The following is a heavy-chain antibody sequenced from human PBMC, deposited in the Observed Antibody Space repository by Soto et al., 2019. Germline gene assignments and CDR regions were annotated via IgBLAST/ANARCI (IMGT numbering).Heavy chain of an antibody. CDR2: IDAAGNT. J-gene: IGHJ4*01. CDR1: GFNFNYYA. V-gene: IGHV3-23*01. CDR3: AKDHPSNGWPAFDH. Sequence: EVQLLESGGGLVQPGGSLRLSCTASGFNFNYYAMSWVRQAPGKGLEWVSSIDAAGNTYHADSVKGRFTISSDRSKNTLYLQMNSLRADDTATYYCAKDHPSNGWPAFDHWGHGTLVTVSS. D-gene: IGHD6-19*01.